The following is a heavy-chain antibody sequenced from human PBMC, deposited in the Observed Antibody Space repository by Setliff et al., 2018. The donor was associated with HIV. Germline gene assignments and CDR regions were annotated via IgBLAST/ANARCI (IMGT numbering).Heavy chain of an antibody. CDR3: ARERGDLSFAYYLYYGMDV. J-gene: IGHJ6*02. CDR1: GYTFASYY. V-gene: IGHV1-46*01. D-gene: IGHD3-10*01. CDR2: INPSGEST. Sequence: ASVKVSCKASGYTFASYYMHWVRQAPGQGLEWMGIINPSGESTTYAQRFQGRVTMTTDRSTSTVYMELSSLRSEDTAVYYCARERGDLSFAYYLYYGMDVWGQGTTVTFSS.